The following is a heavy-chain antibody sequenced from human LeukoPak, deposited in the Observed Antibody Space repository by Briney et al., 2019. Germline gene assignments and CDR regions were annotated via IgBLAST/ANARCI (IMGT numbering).Heavy chain of an antibody. D-gene: IGHD3-3*01. CDR1: GFTFSDYY. Sequence: GGSLRLSCAASGFTFSDYYMSWIRQAPGKGLEWVSAISGSGGTTYYADSVKGRFTVSRDNSKDTLYLQMNSLRAEDTAVYYCATYYDFWSGYMYYFDYWGQGTLVTVSS. J-gene: IGHJ4*02. CDR3: ATYYDFWSGYMYYFDY. V-gene: IGHV3-23*01. CDR2: ISGSGGTT.